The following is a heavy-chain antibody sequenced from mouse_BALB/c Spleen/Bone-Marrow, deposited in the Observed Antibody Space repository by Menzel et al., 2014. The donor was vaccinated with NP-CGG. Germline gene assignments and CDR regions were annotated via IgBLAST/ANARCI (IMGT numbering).Heavy chain of an antibody. CDR3: ARGGPYDGSDY. D-gene: IGHD2-3*01. J-gene: IGHJ2*01. V-gene: IGHV14-3*02. CDR2: IDPANGNT. Sequence: VQLQQPGAELVKPGASVKLSCTASGFNIKDTYMHWVKQRPEQGLEWIGRIDPANGNTKYDPKFQGKATITADTSSNTAYLQLSSLTSEDTAVYYCARGGPYDGSDYWGQGTTLTVSS. CDR1: GFNIKDTY.